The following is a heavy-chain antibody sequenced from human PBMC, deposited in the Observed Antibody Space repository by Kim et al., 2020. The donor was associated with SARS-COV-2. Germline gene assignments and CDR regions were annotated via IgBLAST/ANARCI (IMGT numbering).Heavy chain of an antibody. Sequence: SVKVSCKASGGTFSSYAISWVRQAPGQGLEWMGRIIPIFGIANYAQKFHGRVTITADKSTSTAYMELSSLRSEDTAVYYCARWFCSGGSCYSRGNWFDPWGQGTLVTVSS. CDR1: GGTFSSYA. CDR2: IIPIFGIA. V-gene: IGHV1-69*04. D-gene: IGHD2-15*01. CDR3: ARWFCSGGSCYSRGNWFDP. J-gene: IGHJ5*02.